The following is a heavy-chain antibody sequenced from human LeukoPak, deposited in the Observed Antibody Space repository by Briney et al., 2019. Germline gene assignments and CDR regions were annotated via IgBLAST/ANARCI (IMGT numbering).Heavy chain of an antibody. V-gene: IGHV3-33*06. CDR1: GFTFSSYG. CDR3: AKDVRPVDTAMVFNWFDP. J-gene: IGHJ5*02. D-gene: IGHD5-18*01. CDR2: IWYDGSNK. Sequence: PGRSLRLSCAASGFTFSSYGMHWVRQAPGKGLEWVAVIWYDGSNKYYADSVKGRFTISRDNSKNTLYLQMNSLRAEDPAVYYCAKDVRPVDTAMVFNWFDPWGEGTLVTDSP.